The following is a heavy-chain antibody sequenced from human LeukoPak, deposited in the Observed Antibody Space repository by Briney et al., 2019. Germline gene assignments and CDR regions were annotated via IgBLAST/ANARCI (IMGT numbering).Heavy chain of an antibody. J-gene: IGHJ4*02. CDR1: GFTVNSYY. CDR2: ISYSGSP. D-gene: IGHD6-13*01. Sequence: GSLRLSCAASGFTVNSYYWSWIRQPPGKGLEWIGYISYSGSPYYNPSLKSRVAMSIDTSKYQFSLTLSSVTAADTAVYYCARGPGTWYYYWGQGTLVTVSS. V-gene: IGHV4-59*08. CDR3: ARGPGTWYYY.